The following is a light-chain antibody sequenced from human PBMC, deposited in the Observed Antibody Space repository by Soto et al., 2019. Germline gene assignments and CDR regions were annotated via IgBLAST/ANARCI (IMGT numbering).Light chain of an antibody. CDR1: SSNIGAGYD. Sequence: QYVLTQPPSVSWATGQRVTISCPGSSSNIGAGYDVHWYQQLPGTAPKLLIYGSRNRPSGVPDRFSGSKSGTSASLAITGLQAEDEADYYCQSYDGSLRGYVFGTGNKVTVL. V-gene: IGLV1-40*01. J-gene: IGLJ1*01. CDR3: QSYDGSLRGYV. CDR2: GSR.